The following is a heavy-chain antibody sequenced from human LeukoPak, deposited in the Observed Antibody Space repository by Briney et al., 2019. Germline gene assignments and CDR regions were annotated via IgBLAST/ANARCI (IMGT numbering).Heavy chain of an antibody. J-gene: IGHJ4*02. CDR3: ARGDAFSGDH. CDR1: GFSFTNFL. V-gene: IGHV3-7*04. CDR2: IHPEGNEK. Sequence: PGGSLRLSCAVSGFSFTNFLMSWVRQAPGRGLEWVANIHPEGNEKYHVESVKGRFTISRDNTKNLLFLQMNGLRVEDTAVYYCARGDAFSGDHWGQRTLVTVSS.